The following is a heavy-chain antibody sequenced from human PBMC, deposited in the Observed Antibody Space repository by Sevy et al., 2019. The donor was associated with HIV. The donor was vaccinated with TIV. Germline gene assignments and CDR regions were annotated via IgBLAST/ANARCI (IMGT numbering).Heavy chain of an antibody. D-gene: IGHD2-2*01. CDR1: GFTFSSYA. CDR3: AKDLDIVVVPAG. J-gene: IGHJ4*02. CDR2: ISGSGGST. V-gene: IGHV3-23*01. Sequence: GGSLTLSCAASGFTFSSYAMSWVRHAPGKGLEWVSAISGSGGSTYYADSVKGRFTISRDNSKNTLYLQMNSLRAEDTAVYYLAKDLDIVVVPAGWGQGTLVTVSS.